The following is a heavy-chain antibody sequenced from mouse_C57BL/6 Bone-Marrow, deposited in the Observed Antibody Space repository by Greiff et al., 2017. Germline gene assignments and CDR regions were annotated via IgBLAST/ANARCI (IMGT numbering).Heavy chain of an antibody. J-gene: IGHJ4*01. V-gene: IGHV5-17*01. Sequence: EVQLVESGGGLVKPGGSLKLSCAASGFTFSDYGMHWVRQAPEKGLEWVAYISSGSSTIYYADTVKGRFTISRDNAKNTLFLQMTSLRSEDTAMYYCARNSITTVVALYAMDYWGQGTSVTVSS. CDR2: ISSGSSTI. D-gene: IGHD1-1*01. CDR1: GFTFSDYG. CDR3: ARNSITTVVALYAMDY.